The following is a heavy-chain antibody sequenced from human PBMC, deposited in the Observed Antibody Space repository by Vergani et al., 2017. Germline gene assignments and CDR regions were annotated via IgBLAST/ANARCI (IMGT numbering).Heavy chain of an antibody. Sequence: QVQLVQSGAEVKKPGASVKVSCKASGYTFTDYFMHWVRQAPGQGLEWMGWINPNSGGTNYAQKFQGRVTMTRDTSISTAYMELSNLRSADTAVYYCARVGTSSNRDYFDYGGQGTLVTVSS. D-gene: IGHD2-2*01. CDR1: GYTFTDYF. V-gene: IGHV1-2*02. J-gene: IGHJ4*02. CDR2: INPNSGGT. CDR3: ARVGTSSNRDYFDY.